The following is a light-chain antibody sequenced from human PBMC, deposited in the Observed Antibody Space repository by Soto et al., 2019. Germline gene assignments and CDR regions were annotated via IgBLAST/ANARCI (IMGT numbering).Light chain of an antibody. Sequence: QSALTQPASVSGSPGQSITISCTGTSSDVGSYNLVSWYQQHPGEAPKLMIYEVSKRPSGVSNRFSGSKSGNTASLTISGVQAADEAADYCCSYAGSSTLVFGGGTKLTVL. J-gene: IGLJ2*01. CDR2: EVS. CDR1: SSDVGSYNL. V-gene: IGLV2-23*02. CDR3: CSYAGSSTLV.